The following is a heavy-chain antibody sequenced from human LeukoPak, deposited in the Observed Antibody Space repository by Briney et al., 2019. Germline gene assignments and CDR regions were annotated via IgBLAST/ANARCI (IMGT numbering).Heavy chain of an antibody. CDR3: ARTYYYDSSGYSSTYFDY. V-gene: IGHV1-46*01. CDR1: GYTFTRYY. J-gene: IGHJ4*02. CDR2: INPSGGST. D-gene: IGHD3-22*01. Sequence: GASVKVSCKASGYTFTRYYMHWVRQAPGQGLEWMGIINPSGGSTSYAQKFQGRVTMTRDTSTSTVYMDLSSLRSEDTAVYYCARTYYYDSSGYSSTYFDYWGQGTLVTVSS.